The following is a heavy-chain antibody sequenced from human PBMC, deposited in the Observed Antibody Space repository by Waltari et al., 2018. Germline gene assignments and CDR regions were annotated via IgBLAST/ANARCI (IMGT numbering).Heavy chain of an antibody. CDR3: ASAGGFGAGSTT. V-gene: IGHV4-59*01. D-gene: IGHD3-10*01. J-gene: IGHJ5*02. CDR2: ISYRGNT. Sequence: RGNGVDGNGYISYRGNTNYNPSLSDRVTISVDTSKNQVSLRLSAVTAADTAVDYCASAGGFGAGSTTWGQGTLVTVSS.